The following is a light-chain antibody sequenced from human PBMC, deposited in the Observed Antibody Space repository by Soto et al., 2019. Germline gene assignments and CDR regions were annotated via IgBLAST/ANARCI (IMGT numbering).Light chain of an antibody. V-gene: IGKV3-15*01. J-gene: IGKJ4*01. CDR2: GAS. CDR3: QQYNDWLT. Sequence: DIVMTQSQDTLSVSPGERATLFCRASQSVSSTVAWYQHSPGQAPRLIIYGASTRTTGIPARFSGSGSGTEFTLTISRLQSEDFAVYYCQQYNDWLTFGGGTKVEIK. CDR1: QSVSST.